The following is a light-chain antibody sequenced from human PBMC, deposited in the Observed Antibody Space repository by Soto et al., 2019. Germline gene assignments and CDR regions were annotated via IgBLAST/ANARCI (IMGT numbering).Light chain of an antibody. V-gene: IGLV2-14*03. CDR3: SSYTSSRTLV. J-gene: IGLJ1*01. Sequence: QSALTQPASVSGSPGQSITISCTGTSSDVGYYNYVSWYQQHPGKAPKLMIYDVRYRPSGVSDRFSGSKSGNTASLTLSGLQAEDEADYYCSSYTSSRTLVFGTGTKLTVL. CDR1: SSDVGYYNY. CDR2: DVR.